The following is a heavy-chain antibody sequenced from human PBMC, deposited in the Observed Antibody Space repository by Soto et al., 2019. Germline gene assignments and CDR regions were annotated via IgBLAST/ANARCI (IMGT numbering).Heavy chain of an antibody. Sequence: KASETLSLTCTVSGGSISSYYWSWIRQPPGKGLEWIGYIYYSGSTNYNPSLKSRLIISIDTSKNQFSLKLSSVTAADTAVYYCASTSYFDNSSSAYWGQGTLVTVSS. V-gene: IGHV4-59*08. CDR1: GGSISSYY. CDR2: IYYSGST. CDR3: ASTSYFDNSSSAY. J-gene: IGHJ4*02. D-gene: IGHD3-22*01.